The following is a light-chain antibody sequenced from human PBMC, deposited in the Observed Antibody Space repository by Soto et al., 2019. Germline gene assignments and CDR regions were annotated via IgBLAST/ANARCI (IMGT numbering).Light chain of an antibody. V-gene: IGKV1-5*01. Sequence: DIQMTQSPSTLSASVVDRVTITCRASQSISSWLAWYQQKPGKAPKVLIYEASSLESGVPSRFSGSGSGTECTLTISSLKPDDFATYDCQQYNSYPWTFGQGTKVEIK. CDR2: EAS. CDR1: QSISSW. J-gene: IGKJ1*01. CDR3: QQYNSYPWT.